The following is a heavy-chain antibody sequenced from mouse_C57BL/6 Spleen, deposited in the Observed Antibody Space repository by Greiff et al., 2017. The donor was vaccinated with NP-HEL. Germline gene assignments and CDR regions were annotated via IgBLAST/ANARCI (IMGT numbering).Heavy chain of an antibody. V-gene: IGHV1-7*01. Sequence: QVQLKQSGAELAKPGASVKLSCKASGYTFTSYWMHWVKQRPGQGLEWIGYINPSSGYTKYTQKFKDKATLTADKSSSTAYMQLSSLTYEDSAVYYCARETVYGSSYVRLAYWGQGTLVTVSA. CDR3: ARETVYGSSYVRLAY. CDR1: GYTFTSYW. CDR2: INPSSGYT. J-gene: IGHJ3*01. D-gene: IGHD1-1*01.